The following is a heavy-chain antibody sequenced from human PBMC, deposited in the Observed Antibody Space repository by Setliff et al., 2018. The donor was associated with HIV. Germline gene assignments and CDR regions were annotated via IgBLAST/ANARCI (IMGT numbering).Heavy chain of an antibody. J-gene: IGHJ5*02. CDR3: SRLTRSSSNSYKGRFDP. V-gene: IGHV4-39*01. CDR2: IYYSGST. CDR1: GGSISSRNYY. D-gene: IGHD2-15*01. Sequence: SETLSLTCSVSGGSISSRNYYWGWIRQPPGKGLEWIGSIYYSGSTYYNPSLKSRVSISADTSKNQFSLKLSSMSAADTAVYFCSRLTRSSSNSYKGRFDPWGQGTLVTVSS.